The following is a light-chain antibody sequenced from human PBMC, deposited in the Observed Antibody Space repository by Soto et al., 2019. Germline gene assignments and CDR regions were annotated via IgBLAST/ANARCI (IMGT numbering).Light chain of an antibody. J-gene: IGKJ1*01. V-gene: IGKV3-15*01. CDR3: QQYNDSPQT. Sequence: EILMTQSPGTLSVSPGERATLSCRASQSVSSNLAWYQRKPGQAPRLLIYAASTRATSIPARFSASGSGTEFTLTISSMQSQDFAVYYCQQYNDSPQTFGQGTKVEIK. CDR2: AAS. CDR1: QSVSSN.